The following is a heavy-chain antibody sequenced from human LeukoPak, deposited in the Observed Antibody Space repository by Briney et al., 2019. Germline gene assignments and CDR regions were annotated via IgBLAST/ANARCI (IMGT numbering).Heavy chain of an antibody. V-gene: IGHV3-23*01. CDR1: GFTFSNYA. CDR2: ISGGGAGT. D-gene: IGHD3-22*01. J-gene: IGHJ4*02. Sequence: PGGSLRLSCAASGFTFSNYAMTWVRQTPGKGLEWVSTISGGGAGTYYADSVKGRFTISRDNSKNTLYLQMNSLRAEDTAVYYCAKARMPMIVVVITDYWGQGTLVTVSS. CDR3: AKARMPMIVVVITDY.